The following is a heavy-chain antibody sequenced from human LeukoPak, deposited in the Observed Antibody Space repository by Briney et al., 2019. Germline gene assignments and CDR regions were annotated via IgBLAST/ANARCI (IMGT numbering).Heavy chain of an antibody. Sequence: SSETLSLTCTVSGGSISSSSYYWGWIRQPPGKGLEWIGSIYYNGSTYYNSSLKSRVTISVDTSKNQFSLKLSSVTAADTAVYYCARQIGPLGPFDYWGQGTLVTVSS. V-gene: IGHV4-39*01. D-gene: IGHD1-26*01. J-gene: IGHJ4*02. CDR1: GGSISSSSYY. CDR2: IYYNGST. CDR3: ARQIGPLGPFDY.